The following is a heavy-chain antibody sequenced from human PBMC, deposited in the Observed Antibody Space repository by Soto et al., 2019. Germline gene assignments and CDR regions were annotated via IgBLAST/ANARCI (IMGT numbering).Heavy chain of an antibody. Sequence: QLQLQESGSGLVRPSQTLSLTCTVSGASIGSGSYSWNWSRQPPGKGLEWIGYLHHSGDTYFNPSIRRRVSISVDRSNNQFSLKLISVTAADTAVYYCARFPLWFGELDDWGQGARVTVSS. CDR1: GASIGSGSYS. CDR3: ARFPLWFGELDD. J-gene: IGHJ4*02. D-gene: IGHD3-10*01. CDR2: LHHSGDT. V-gene: IGHV4-30-2*01.